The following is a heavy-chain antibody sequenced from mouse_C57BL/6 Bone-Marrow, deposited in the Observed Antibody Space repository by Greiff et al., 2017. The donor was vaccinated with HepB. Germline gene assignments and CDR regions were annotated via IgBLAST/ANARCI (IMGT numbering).Heavy chain of an antibody. V-gene: IGHV1-55*01. CDR3: ASWDEFDY. CDR2: IYPGSGST. Sequence: QVQLQQPGAELVKPGASVKMSCKASGYTFTSYWITWVKQRPGQGLEWIGDIYPGSGSTNYNEKFKSKATLTVATSSITAYMQLSSLTSEDSAVYFCASWDEFDYWGQGTTLTVSS. CDR1: GYTFTSYW. J-gene: IGHJ2*01. D-gene: IGHD4-1*01.